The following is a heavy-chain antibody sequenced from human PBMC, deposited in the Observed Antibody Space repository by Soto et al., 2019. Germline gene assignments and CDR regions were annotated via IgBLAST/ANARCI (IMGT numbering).Heavy chain of an antibody. J-gene: IGHJ4*02. CDR2: INTYDGNT. D-gene: IGHD6-13*01. Sequence: QVQLVQSGAEVKKPGASVKVSCKASGYTFTSYGINWVRQAPGQGLEWMGWINTYDGNTNHAQKFQRRVTMTTDTSTSTAYMELRSLSSDDTAVYYCAASQQFDYWGQGTLVTVSS. CDR1: GYTFTSYG. V-gene: IGHV1-18*01. CDR3: AASQQFDY.